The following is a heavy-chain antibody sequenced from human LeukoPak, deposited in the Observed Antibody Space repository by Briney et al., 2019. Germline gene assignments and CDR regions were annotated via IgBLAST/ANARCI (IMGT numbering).Heavy chain of an antibody. D-gene: IGHD2-2*02. Sequence: PGRSLRLSCAASGFTFSSYAMDWVRQAPGKGLEWVAVISYDGSNKYYADSVKGRFTISRDNSKNTLYLQMNSLRAEDTAVYYCARDHCSSTSCYIRFFDYWGQGTLVTVSS. J-gene: IGHJ4*02. V-gene: IGHV3-30-3*01. CDR1: GFTFSSYA. CDR2: ISYDGSNK. CDR3: ARDHCSSTSCYIRFFDY.